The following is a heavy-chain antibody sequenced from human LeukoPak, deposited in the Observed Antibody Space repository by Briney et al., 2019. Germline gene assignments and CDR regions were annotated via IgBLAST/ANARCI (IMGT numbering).Heavy chain of an antibody. CDR2: IYYSGST. D-gene: IGHD1-14*01. Sequence: SETLSLTCAVSGGSISSYYWSWIRQPPGKGLVWIGYIYYSGSTNYNPSLKSRVTISVDTSKNQFSLKLSSVTAADTAVYYCAGDSDATGTFDYWGQGTLVTVSS. J-gene: IGHJ4*02. V-gene: IGHV4-59*01. CDR1: GGSISSYY. CDR3: AGDSDATGTFDY.